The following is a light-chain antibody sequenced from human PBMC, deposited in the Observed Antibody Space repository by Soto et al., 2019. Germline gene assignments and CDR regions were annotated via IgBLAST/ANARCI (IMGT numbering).Light chain of an antibody. CDR3: RSYTSSGTLVV. CDR1: RSDVGGSKY. J-gene: IGLJ1*01. Sequence: QSALTQPASVSGSPGQSITISCTGTRSDVGGSKYVSWYQQYPGKAPKVMIYEVSDRPAGVSNRFSGSKSGNTASLTISGHQAKDEVDYYCRSYTSSGTLVVFGSGTKLTV. CDR2: EVS. V-gene: IGLV2-14*01.